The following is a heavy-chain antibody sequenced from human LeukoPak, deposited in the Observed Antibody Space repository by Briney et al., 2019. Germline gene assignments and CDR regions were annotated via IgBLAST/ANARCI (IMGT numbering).Heavy chain of an antibody. D-gene: IGHD3-10*01. V-gene: IGHV3-23*01. CDR1: GFTFSSYA. Sequence: PGGSLRLSCAASGFTFSSYAMSWVRQAPGKWLEWVSAISGSGGSTYYADSVKGRFTISRDNSKNTLYLQMNSLRAEDTAVYYCAKDRILWFGELLFDYWGQGTLVTVSS. J-gene: IGHJ4*02. CDR2: ISGSGGST. CDR3: AKDRILWFGELLFDY.